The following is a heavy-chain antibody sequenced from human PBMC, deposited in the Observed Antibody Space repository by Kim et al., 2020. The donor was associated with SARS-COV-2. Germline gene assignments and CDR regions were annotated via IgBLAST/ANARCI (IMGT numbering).Heavy chain of an antibody. CDR2: IYYSGST. CDR1: GGSISSYY. V-gene: IGHV4-59*13. J-gene: IGHJ5*02. D-gene: IGHD2-15*01. Sequence: SETLSLTCTVSGGSISSYYWSWIRQPPGKGLEWIGYIYYSGSTNYNPSLKSRVTISVDTSKNQFSLKLSSVTAADTAVYYCARVVPLGRGGWFDPWGQETLVTVSS. CDR3: ARVVPLGRGGWFDP.